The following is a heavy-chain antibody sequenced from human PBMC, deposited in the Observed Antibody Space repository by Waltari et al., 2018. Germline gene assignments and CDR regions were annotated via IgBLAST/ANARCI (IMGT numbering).Heavy chain of an antibody. CDR1: GYTFTGYY. Sequence: QVQLVQSGAEVKKPGASVKVSYKASGYTFTGYYMHWVRQAPGQGLEWMGWINPNSGGTNYAHKCQGRVTMTRDTSISTAYMELSRLRSDDTAVYYCARGPPGGYYDSSGYYPDIAYWGQGTLVTVSS. CDR2: INPNSGGT. D-gene: IGHD3-22*01. CDR3: ARGPPGGYYDSSGYYPDIAY. J-gene: IGHJ4*02. V-gene: IGHV1-2*07.